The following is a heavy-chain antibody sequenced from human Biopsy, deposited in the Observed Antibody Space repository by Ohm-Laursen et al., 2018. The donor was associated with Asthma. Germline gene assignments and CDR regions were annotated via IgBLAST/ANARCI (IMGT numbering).Heavy chain of an antibody. CDR3: ARGFGYDILTGWDAFDI. Sequence: GASVKVSCKASGDSFSNYAISWVRQAPGLGLEWMGGISPVFGSTNIAQKFQGRATMTRNTSISTAYMELSSLRSEDTAVYYCARGFGYDILTGWDAFDIWGQGTMVTVSS. D-gene: IGHD3-9*01. J-gene: IGHJ3*02. CDR2: ISPVFGST. CDR1: GDSFSNYA. V-gene: IGHV1-69*05.